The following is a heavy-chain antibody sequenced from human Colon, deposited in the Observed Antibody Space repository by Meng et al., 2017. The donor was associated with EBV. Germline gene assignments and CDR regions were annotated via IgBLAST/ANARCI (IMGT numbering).Heavy chain of an antibody. J-gene: IGHJ4*02. CDR1: GGSMSSGNYY. Sequence: QGSGPGLVEPSQTPSLTCTVSGGSMSSGNYYWSWIRQPPGKGLEWIGYIHHSGSAYYNPSLKSRVSISVDTSKNQFSLNLNSMTAADTAVYYCASFDHIPRRNYFDYWGQGTLVTVSS. V-gene: IGHV4-30-4*01. CDR2: IHHSGSA. CDR3: ASFDHIPRRNYFDY. D-gene: IGHD2-21*01.